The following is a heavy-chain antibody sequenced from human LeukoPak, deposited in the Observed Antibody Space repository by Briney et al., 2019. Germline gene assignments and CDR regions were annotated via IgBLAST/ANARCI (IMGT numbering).Heavy chain of an antibody. D-gene: IGHD4-17*01. Sequence: SETLSLTCAVYGGSFSGYYWSWIRQPPGKGLEWIGEINHSGSTNYNPSLKSRVTISVDTSKNQFSLKLSSVTAADTAVYYCARVRATVTTVPHKYYYGMDVWGQGTTVTVSS. V-gene: IGHV4-34*01. CDR2: INHSGST. J-gene: IGHJ6*02. CDR3: ARVRATVTTVPHKYYYGMDV. CDR1: GGSFSGYY.